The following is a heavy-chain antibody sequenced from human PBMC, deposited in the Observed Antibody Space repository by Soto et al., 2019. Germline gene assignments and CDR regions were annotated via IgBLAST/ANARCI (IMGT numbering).Heavy chain of an antibody. Sequence: QVQLQQWGAGLLKPSETLSLTCAVYGGSFSGYYWSWIRQPPGKGLEWIGEINHSGSTNYNPSLKSRVTTAVDSLMHQFSMRVSSVPAAATAVYYCARVRWLVRRGGMDVWGQGTTVSVSS. D-gene: IGHD6-19*01. J-gene: IGHJ6*02. CDR1: GGSFSGYY. CDR2: INHSGST. V-gene: IGHV4-34*01. CDR3: ARVRWLVRRGGMDV.